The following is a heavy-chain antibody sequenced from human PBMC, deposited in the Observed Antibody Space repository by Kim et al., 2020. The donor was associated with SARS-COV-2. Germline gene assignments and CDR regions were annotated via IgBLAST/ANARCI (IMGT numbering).Heavy chain of an antibody. CDR1: GGYLSGSLSGYF. J-gene: IGHJ3*02. CDR3: AKVSVDSTGGGDFDI. V-gene: IGHV4-34*01. CDR2: FCVNGST. D-gene: IGHD3-16*01. Sequence: SETLSLTCAVSGGYLSGSLSGYFWSWIRQPPGYGLEWIEEFCVNGSTNHNPSLRSRVAISVDEAKNQFSLNLRSMTAADTAIYYSAKVSVDSTGGGDFDICGQRIMVTFSS.